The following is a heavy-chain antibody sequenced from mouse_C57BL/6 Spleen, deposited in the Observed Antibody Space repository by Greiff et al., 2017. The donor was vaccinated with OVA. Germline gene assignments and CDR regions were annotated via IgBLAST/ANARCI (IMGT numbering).Heavy chain of an antibody. CDR1: GFTFSDFY. CDR2: SRNKANDYTT. CDR3: ARVSTFYFDY. J-gene: IGHJ2*01. Sequence: EVKLMESGGGLVQSGRSLRLSCATSGFTFSDFYMEWVRQAPGKGLEWIAASRNKANDYTTEYSASVKGRFIVSRDTSQSILYLQMNALRAEDTAIYYCARVSTFYFDYWGQGTTLTVSS. V-gene: IGHV7-1*01. D-gene: IGHD4-1*02.